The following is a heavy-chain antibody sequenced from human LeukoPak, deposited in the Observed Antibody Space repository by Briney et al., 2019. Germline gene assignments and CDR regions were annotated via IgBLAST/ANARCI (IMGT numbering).Heavy chain of an antibody. CDR3: ARVSDYYDSSGPIQAFDY. V-gene: IGHV4-59*01. CDR1: GGSISSYY. CDR2: IYYSGST. J-gene: IGHJ4*02. D-gene: IGHD3-22*01. Sequence: SETLSLTCTVSGGSISSYYWSWLRQPPGKGLEWIGYIYYSGSTNYNPSLKSRVTISVDTSKNQFSLKLSSVTAADTAVYYCARVSDYYDSSGPIQAFDYWGQGTLVTVSS.